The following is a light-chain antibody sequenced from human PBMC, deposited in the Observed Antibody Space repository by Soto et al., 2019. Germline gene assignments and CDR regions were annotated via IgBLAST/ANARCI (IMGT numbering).Light chain of an antibody. CDR3: CSYAASYTLL. V-gene: IGLV2-11*01. CDR1: SSNVGGYNY. J-gene: IGLJ3*02. CDR2: DAS. Sequence: QSALTQPRSVSASPGQSVTISCTGTSSNVGGYNYVSWYQQNPGKAPKLMIYDASKRPPGVPDRFSGSKSGNAAFLTISGLQVEDEADYYCCSYAASYTLLFGGGTKLTVI.